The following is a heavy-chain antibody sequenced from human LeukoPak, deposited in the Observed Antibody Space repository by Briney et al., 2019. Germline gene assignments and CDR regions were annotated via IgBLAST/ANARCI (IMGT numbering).Heavy chain of an antibody. CDR1: GGHISSGSYY. CDR2: IYISGST. D-gene: IGHD6-13*01. CDR3: ASGQLTPLDY. V-gene: IGHV4-61*02. Sequence: SETLSLTCTVSGGHISSGSYYWSWIPQPAVKGLEWIGCIYISGSTNYNPSLKSRVTISVDTTKNQFSLKLSSVTAADTAVYYCASGQLTPLDYWGQGTLVTVSS. J-gene: IGHJ4*02.